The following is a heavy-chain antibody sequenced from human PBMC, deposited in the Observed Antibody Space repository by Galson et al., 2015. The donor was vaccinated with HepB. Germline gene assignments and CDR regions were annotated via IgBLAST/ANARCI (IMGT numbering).Heavy chain of an antibody. CDR1: GFTFSSYS. Sequence: SLRLSCAASGFTFSSYSMNWVRQAPGKGLEWVSYISSSSTIYYADSVKGRFTISRDNAKNSLYLQMNSLRDEDTAVYYCARDRRYYDRRLSPNWYFDLWGRGTLVTVSS. CDR2: ISSSSTI. J-gene: IGHJ2*01. D-gene: IGHD3-22*01. V-gene: IGHV3-48*02. CDR3: ARDRRYYDRRLSPNWYFDL.